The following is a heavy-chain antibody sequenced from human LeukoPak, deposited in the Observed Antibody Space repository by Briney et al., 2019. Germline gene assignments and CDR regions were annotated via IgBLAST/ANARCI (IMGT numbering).Heavy chain of an antibody. Sequence: SETLSLTCTVSGGSISSSSYYWGWIRRPPGKGLEWIGSIYYSGSTYYNPSLKSRVTISVDTSKNQFSLKLSSVTAADTAVYYCARRSQGYFDYWGQGTLVTVSS. CDR2: IYYSGST. V-gene: IGHV4-39*01. J-gene: IGHJ4*02. CDR1: GGSISSSSYY. CDR3: ARRSQGYFDY.